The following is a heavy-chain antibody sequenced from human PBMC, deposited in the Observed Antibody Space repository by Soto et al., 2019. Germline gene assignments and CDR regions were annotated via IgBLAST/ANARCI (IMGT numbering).Heavy chain of an antibody. CDR1: GFTFSSYS. V-gene: IGHV3-21*01. D-gene: IGHD3-16*02. J-gene: IGHJ6*03. Sequence: GGSLRLSCAASGFTFSSYSMNWVRQAPGKGLEWVSSISSSSSYIYYADSVKGRFTISRDNAKNSLYLQMNSLRAEDTAVYYCARGPIMITFGGVIVPYYYYYYMDVWGKGTTVTVSS. CDR3: ARGPIMITFGGVIVPYYYYYYMDV. CDR2: ISSSSSYI.